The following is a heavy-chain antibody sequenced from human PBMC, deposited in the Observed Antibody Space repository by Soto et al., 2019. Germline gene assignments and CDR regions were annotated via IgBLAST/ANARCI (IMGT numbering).Heavy chain of an antibody. CDR1: SSPLSSSTYT. J-gene: IGHJ5*02. Sequence: PWETLSLTCTVSSSPLSSSTYTWGRIRPPPGKGLEWIGTIYYSGSTYYNPSLNSRVAITVDTSKNQFSLKLSSVTAADTAMYYGATNNCFDPWGQGTLVTVSS. CDR2: IYYSGST. V-gene: IGHV4-39*01. CDR3: ATNNCFDP.